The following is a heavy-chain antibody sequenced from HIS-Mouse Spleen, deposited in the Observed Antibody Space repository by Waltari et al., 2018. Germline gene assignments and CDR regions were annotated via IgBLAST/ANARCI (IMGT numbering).Heavy chain of an antibody. CDR1: GGSISSSSYY. CDR3: ARRRGWFDF. J-gene: IGHJ4*02. V-gene: IGHV4-39*01. Sequence: QLQLQESGPGLVKPSETRSLTCTVSGGSISSSSYYWGWIRQPPGKGREWIGSIYYSGSTYYNPSLKIRVTISVDTSKNQFSLKLSYVTAADTAVYYCARRRGWFDFWGQGTLVTVSS. CDR2: IYYSGST. D-gene: IGHD6-19*01.